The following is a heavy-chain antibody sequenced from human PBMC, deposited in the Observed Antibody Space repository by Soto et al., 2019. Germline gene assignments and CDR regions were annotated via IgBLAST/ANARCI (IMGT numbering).Heavy chain of an antibody. J-gene: IGHJ4*02. V-gene: IGHV4-39*01. CDR3: ARRQSSSWYGL. CDR1: GGSISSSSYY. Sequence: QLQLQESGPGLVKPSETLSLTCTVSGGSISSSSYYWGWIRQPPGKGLEWVGIIYYSGSTYHNPSSKSRVTISVDTSKNKFSLKLSSVTAADTAVYYCARRQSSSWYGLWGQGTLVTVSS. D-gene: IGHD6-13*01. CDR2: IYYSGST.